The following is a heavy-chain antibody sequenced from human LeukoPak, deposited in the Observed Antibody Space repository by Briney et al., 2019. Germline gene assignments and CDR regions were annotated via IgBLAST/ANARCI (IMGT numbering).Heavy chain of an antibody. CDR1: GFTFSSYS. J-gene: IGHJ6*02. D-gene: IGHD1-26*01. CDR3: ARAWELQGYYYYGMDV. CDR2: ISSSSSYI. V-gene: IGHV3-21*01. Sequence: GGSLRLSCAASGFTFSSYSMNWVRQAPGKGLEWVSSISSSSSYIYYADSVKGRFTISRDNAKNSLYLQMNSLRAEDTAVYYCARAWELQGYYYYGMDVWGQGTTVTVSS.